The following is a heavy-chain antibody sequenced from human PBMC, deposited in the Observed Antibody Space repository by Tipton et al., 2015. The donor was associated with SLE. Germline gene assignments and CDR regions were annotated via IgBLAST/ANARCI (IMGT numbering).Heavy chain of an antibody. D-gene: IGHD1-26*01. J-gene: IGHJ4*02. Sequence: SGFTVSSNYMSWVRQAPGKGLEWVSVIYSVGDTYYGDSVKGRFTVSRDISKNTMFLQMNNLRVEDTAVYYCARDKKQYGAYFNVYWGQGTLVTVSS. CDR3: ARDKKQYGAYFNVY. CDR1: GFTVSSNY. V-gene: IGHV3-66*01. CDR2: IYSVGDT.